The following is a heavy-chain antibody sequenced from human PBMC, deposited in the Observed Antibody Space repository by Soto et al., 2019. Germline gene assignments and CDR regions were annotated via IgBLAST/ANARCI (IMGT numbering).Heavy chain of an antibody. D-gene: IGHD1-7*01. CDR1: GDIFGNLA. J-gene: IGHJ2*01. V-gene: IGHV1-69*01. Sequence: QVQLEQSGAELKMPGSSVKVSCRASGDIFGNLAISWERQAPGQGPDGVAGIIPIYGTSNAADDFRGRITLNADESTATAYMELSSLKSEDTAVYYCATGTRDGYNYWYFDLWGRGTQVTVSS. CDR3: ATGTRDGYNYWYFDL. CDR2: IIPIYGTS.